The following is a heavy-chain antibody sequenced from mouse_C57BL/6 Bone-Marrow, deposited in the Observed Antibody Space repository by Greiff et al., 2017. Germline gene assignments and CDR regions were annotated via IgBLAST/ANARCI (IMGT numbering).Heavy chain of an antibody. V-gene: IGHV2-6-1*01. Sequence: VQLVESGPGLVAPSQSLSITCTVSGFSLTSYGVHWVRQPPGKGLEWLVVIWSDGSTTYNSAPKTRLSISKDNTKSQVFLKMNSLQTDDTAMYYCARHESNYDYYAMDYWGQGTSVTVSS. J-gene: IGHJ4*01. D-gene: IGHD2-5*01. CDR2: IWSDGST. CDR3: ARHESNYDYYAMDY. CDR1: GFSLTSYG.